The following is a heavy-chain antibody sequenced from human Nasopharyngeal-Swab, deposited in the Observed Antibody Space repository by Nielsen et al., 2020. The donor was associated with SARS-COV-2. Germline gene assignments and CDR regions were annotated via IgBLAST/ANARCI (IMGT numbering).Heavy chain of an antibody. CDR3: ARGWGIAARSGWFDP. Sequence: GESLKISCAASGFTFSSYEMNWVRQAPGKGLEWVSCISSSGSTIYYADSVKGRFTISRDNAKNSLYLQMNSLRAEDTAVYYCARGWGIAARSGWFDPWGQGTLVTVSS. CDR1: GFTFSSYE. V-gene: IGHV3-48*03. D-gene: IGHD6-6*01. CDR2: ISSSGSTI. J-gene: IGHJ5*02.